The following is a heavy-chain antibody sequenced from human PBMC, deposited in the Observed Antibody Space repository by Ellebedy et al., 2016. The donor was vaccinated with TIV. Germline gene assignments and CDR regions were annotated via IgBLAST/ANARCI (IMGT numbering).Heavy chain of an antibody. CDR3: SRETHEYSNSWYGDY. Sequence: GGSLRLSCTASGFTFGAYGMSWLRQAPGKGLEWVGFIRSKPYGGTTEYAASVKGRFTISRDESRSIAYLQMNSLKTEDTAVYYCSRETHEYSNSWYGDYWGPGTLVTVSS. CDR2: IRSKPYGGTT. J-gene: IGHJ4*02. V-gene: IGHV3-49*03. CDR1: GFTFGAYG. D-gene: IGHD6-13*01.